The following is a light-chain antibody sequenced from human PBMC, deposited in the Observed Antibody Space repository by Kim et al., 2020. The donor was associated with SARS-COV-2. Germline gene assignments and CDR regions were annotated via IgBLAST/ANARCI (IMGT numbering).Light chain of an antibody. CDR1: SSDVGYYNH. Sequence: QSALTQPRSVSGSPGQSVTISCTGTSSDVGYYNHVSWYQQHPGKAPKLMIYEVNKWPSGVPDRFSGSKSGNTASLTISGLQAEDEADYYCCSYAGSYTWVFGGGTQLTVL. J-gene: IGLJ3*02. CDR3: CSYAGSYTWV. V-gene: IGLV2-11*01. CDR2: EVN.